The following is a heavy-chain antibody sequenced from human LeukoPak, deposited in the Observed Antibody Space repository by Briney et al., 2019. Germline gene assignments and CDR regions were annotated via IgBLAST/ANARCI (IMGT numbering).Heavy chain of an antibody. CDR2: ISSSGSTI. CDR1: GFTFSSYE. Sequence: PGGSLRLSCAASGFTFSSYEMNWVRQAPGKGLEWVSYISSSGSTIYYADSVKGRFTISRDNAKNSLYLQMNSLRAEDTAVYYCTRWDSSGYLVRVNYYYGMDVWGQGTTVTVSS. V-gene: IGHV3-48*03. CDR3: TRWDSSGYLVRVNYYYGMDV. J-gene: IGHJ6*02. D-gene: IGHD3-22*01.